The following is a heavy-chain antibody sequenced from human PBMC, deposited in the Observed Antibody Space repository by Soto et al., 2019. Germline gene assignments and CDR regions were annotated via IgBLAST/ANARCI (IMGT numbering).Heavy chain of an antibody. D-gene: IGHD3-10*01. Sequence: GGSLRLSCAASGFTFSSYGMHWVRQAPGKGLEWVAVISYDGSNKYYADSVKGRFTISRDNSKNTLYLQMNSLRAEDTAVYYCAKDISLENYYGTGYGMDVWGQGTTVTVSS. J-gene: IGHJ6*02. V-gene: IGHV3-30*18. CDR3: AKDISLENYYGTGYGMDV. CDR1: GFTFSSYG. CDR2: ISYDGSNK.